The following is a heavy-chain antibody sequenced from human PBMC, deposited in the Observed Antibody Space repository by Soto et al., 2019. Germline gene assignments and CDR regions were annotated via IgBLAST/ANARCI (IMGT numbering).Heavy chain of an antibody. CDR1: GYTFTSYY. Sequence: ASVKVSCKASGYTFTSYYMHWVRQAPGQGLEWMGIINPSGGSTSYAQKFQGRVTMTRDTSTSTVYMELSSLRSEDTAVYYCARGEGYCSGGSCHHYYFDYWGQGTLVTVSS. V-gene: IGHV1-46*01. CDR3: ARGEGYCSGGSCHHYYFDY. J-gene: IGHJ4*02. CDR2: INPSGGST. D-gene: IGHD2-15*01.